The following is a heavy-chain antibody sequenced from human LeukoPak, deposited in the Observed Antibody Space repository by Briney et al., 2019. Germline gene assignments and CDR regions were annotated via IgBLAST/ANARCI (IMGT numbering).Heavy chain of an antibody. CDR1: GYSISSGYY. Sequence: PSETLSLTCTVSGYSISSGYYWGWIRPPPGKGLEWIGEIYHSGSTNYNPSLKSRVTISVDKSKNQSSLKLSSVTAADTAVYYCARDSGSGTFTWGQGTLVTVSS. J-gene: IGHJ5*02. CDR3: ARDSGSGTFT. V-gene: IGHV4-38-2*02. D-gene: IGHD3-10*01. CDR2: IYHSGST.